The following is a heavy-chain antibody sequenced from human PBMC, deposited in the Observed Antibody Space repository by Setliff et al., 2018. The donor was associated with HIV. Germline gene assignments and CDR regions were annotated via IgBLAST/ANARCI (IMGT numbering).Heavy chain of an antibody. CDR2: ISSSSTYT. V-gene: IGHV3-11*05. CDR3: ARDHYGFSPAPADY. J-gene: IGHJ4*02. Sequence: PGGSLRLSCGASGFSFGDYYMSWIRQAPGKGLEWISYISSSSTYTNYADSVKGRFTISRDNAKNSLFLQMKSLRAEDTAVYYCARDHYGFSPAPADYWGQGTLVTVSS. D-gene: IGHD3-10*01. CDR1: GFSFGDYY.